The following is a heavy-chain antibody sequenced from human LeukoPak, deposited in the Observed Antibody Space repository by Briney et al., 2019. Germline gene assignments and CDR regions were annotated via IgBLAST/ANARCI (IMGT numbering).Heavy chain of an antibody. J-gene: IGHJ4*02. V-gene: IGHV3-23*01. CDR2: ISGSGGST. CDR1: GFTFSSYA. D-gene: IGHD1-26*01. CDR3: TRIKWDLTYFDY. Sequence: GGSLRLSCAASGFTFSSYAMSWVRQAPGKGLEWVSAISGSGGSTYYADSVKGRFTISRDNSKNTLYLQMNSLRAEDTAVYYCTRIKWDLTYFDYWGQGTLVTASS.